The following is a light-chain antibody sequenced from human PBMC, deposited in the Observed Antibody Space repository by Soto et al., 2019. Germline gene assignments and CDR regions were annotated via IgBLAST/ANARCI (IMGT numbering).Light chain of an antibody. CDR1: QSVGSN. J-gene: IGKJ1*01. V-gene: IGKV3-15*01. CDR2: GAS. Sequence: EIVMTQSPATLSVSPGERATLSCRASQSVGSNLAWYQQKPGQAPRLLIYGASTRATGIPARFSGSGSGTEFTLTISSLQSEDFAVYYCQHQNTFGQGTKVEIK. CDR3: QHQNT.